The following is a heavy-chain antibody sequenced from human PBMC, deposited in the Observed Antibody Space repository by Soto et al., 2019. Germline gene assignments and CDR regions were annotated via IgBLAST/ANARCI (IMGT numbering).Heavy chain of an antibody. CDR3: TTLGHYYDSSPLDV. D-gene: IGHD3-22*01. Sequence: GGSLRLSCAAAGFIFSDAWMSWVRQAPGKGLEWVGRIKSKTDGGTTDYAAPVKGRFSISRDDSKNTLYLQMNSLKTEDTAVYYCTTLGHYYDSSPLDVWGQGTMVTVS. J-gene: IGHJ6*02. CDR1: GFIFSDAW. CDR2: IKSKTDGGTT. V-gene: IGHV3-15*01.